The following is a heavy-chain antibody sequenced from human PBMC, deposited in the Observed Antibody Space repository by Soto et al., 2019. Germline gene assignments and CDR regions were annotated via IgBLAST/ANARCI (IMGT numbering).Heavy chain of an antibody. Sequence: SETLSLTCAVYGGSFGGYYWSWIRQPPGKGLEWIGEINHSGSTNYNPSLKSRVTISVDTSKNQFSLKLSSVTDADTAVYYCARAVTYYVFWSGYSLADYYYGMEAWGQGTTV. CDR1: GGSFGGYY. J-gene: IGHJ6*02. V-gene: IGHV4-34*01. CDR2: INHSGST. D-gene: IGHD3-3*01. CDR3: ARAVTYYVFWSGYSLADYYYGMEA.